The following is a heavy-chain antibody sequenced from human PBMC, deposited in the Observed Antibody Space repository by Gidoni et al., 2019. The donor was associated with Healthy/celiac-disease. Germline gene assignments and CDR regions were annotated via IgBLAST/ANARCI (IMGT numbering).Heavy chain of an antibody. Sequence: EVQLVESGGGLVQPCRSLRLSCAASVFPFDDYAMQWVRQTPGKGLAWVSGISWNSGSRGYADSVKGRFTISRDNAKNSMYLQMNSLRAEDTALYYCAKDLTYGSGSLLFDYWGQGTLVTVSS. J-gene: IGHJ4*02. V-gene: IGHV3-9*01. CDR1: VFPFDDYA. CDR2: ISWNSGSR. D-gene: IGHD3-10*01. CDR3: AKDLTYGSGSLLFDY.